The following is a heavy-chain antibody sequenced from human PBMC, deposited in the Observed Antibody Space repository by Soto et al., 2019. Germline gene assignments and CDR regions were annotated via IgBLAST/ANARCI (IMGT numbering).Heavy chain of an antibody. J-gene: IGHJ6*03. Sequence: GGSLRLSCAASGFTFSSYAMSWVRQAPGKGLEWVSAISGSGGSTYYADSVKGRFTISRDNSKNTLYLQMNSLRAEDTAVYYCAKGCGSYYYYYMDVWGKGTTVTVSS. D-gene: IGHD1-1*01. CDR3: AKGCGSYYYYYMDV. V-gene: IGHV3-23*01. CDR1: GFTFSSYA. CDR2: ISGSGGST.